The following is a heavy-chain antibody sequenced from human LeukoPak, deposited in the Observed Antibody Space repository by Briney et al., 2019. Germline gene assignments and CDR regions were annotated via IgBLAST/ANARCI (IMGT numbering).Heavy chain of an antibody. CDR1: GSTFSQYW. CDR3: ARSGRGVDSFYFYMDV. V-gene: IGHV3-7*01. D-gene: IGHD3-10*01. CDR2: IKHDGSEKQDGSEK. Sequence: GGSLRLSCAASGSTFSQYWMSWVRQAPGKGLGWVANIKHDGSEKQDGSEKNYVDSVKGRFTISRDNAKNSLYLQMNSLRAEDTAVYYCARSGRGVDSFYFYMDVWGKGTTVTVSS. J-gene: IGHJ6*03.